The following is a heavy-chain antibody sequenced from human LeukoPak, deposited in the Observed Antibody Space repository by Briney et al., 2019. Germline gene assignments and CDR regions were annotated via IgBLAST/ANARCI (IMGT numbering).Heavy chain of an antibody. CDR1: GFTFDDYA. J-gene: IGHJ3*02. CDR3: AKDILLASYGLGDAFDI. Sequence: GRSLRLSCAASGFTFDDYAMHWVRQAPGKGLERVSGISWNSGSIGYADSVKGRFTISRDNAKNSLYLQMNSLRAEGTALYYCAKDILLASYGLGDAFDIWGQGTMLTVSS. CDR2: ISWNSGSI. D-gene: IGHD5-18*01. V-gene: IGHV3-9*01.